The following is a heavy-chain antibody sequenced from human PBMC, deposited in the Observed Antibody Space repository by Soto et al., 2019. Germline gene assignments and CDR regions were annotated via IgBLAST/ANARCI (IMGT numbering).Heavy chain of an antibody. CDR2: ISSRSSYT. J-gene: IGHJ4*02. Sequence: GSLRLSCSASGFTFSDYYISWIRQAPGKGLEWVSHISSRSSYTNYADSVKGRFTISRDNAKNTLYLQMNRLRADDTAVYYCARDHSLGGYSYCKFDCWGQGTLVTV. CDR1: GFTFSDYY. CDR3: ARDHSLGGYSYCKFDC. V-gene: IGHV3-11*06. D-gene: IGHD5-18*01.